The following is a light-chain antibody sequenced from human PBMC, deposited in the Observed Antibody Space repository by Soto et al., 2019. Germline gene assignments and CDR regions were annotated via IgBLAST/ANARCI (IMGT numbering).Light chain of an antibody. Sequence: DIPMTQAPSTLSASGGDRVTITCRASESISSWLAWYQQKPGKAPELLIYKASSLESGVPSRFSGSGSGTEFPLTITNLQPEDFATYYCQQYNSYSPCTFGQGAKLEIK. V-gene: IGKV1-5*01. CDR1: ESISSW. CDR2: KAS. J-gene: IGKJ2*02. CDR3: QQYNSYSPCT.